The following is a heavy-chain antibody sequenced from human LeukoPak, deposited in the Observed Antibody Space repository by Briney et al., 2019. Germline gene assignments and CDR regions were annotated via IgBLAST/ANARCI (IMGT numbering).Heavy chain of an antibody. CDR1: AFTFSNYT. J-gene: IGHJ4*02. CDR3: ARIPRTWLRFPYFDY. CDR2: ISYDGSNK. Sequence: GGSLRLSCAASAFTFSNYTMHWVRQAPGKGLEWVAVISYDGSNKYHADSVKGRFTISRDNSKNTLYLQMNSLRGEDTAVYYCARIPRTWLRFPYFDYWGQGTLDIVSS. D-gene: IGHD5-12*01. V-gene: IGHV3-30-3*01.